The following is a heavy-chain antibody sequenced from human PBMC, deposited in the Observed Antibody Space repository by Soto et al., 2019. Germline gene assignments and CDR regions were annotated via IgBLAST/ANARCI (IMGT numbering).Heavy chain of an antibody. V-gene: IGHV1-58*01. D-gene: IGHD3-22*01. CDR3: ATSLVVVDAFDI. J-gene: IGHJ3*02. CDR1: GFTFTSSA. Sequence: SVKVSCKASGFTFTSSAVQWVRQARGQRLEWIGWIVVGSGNTNYAQKFQERVTITRDMSTSTAYMELSSLRSEDTAVYYCATSLVVVDAFDIWGQGTRVTVS. CDR2: IVVGSGNT.